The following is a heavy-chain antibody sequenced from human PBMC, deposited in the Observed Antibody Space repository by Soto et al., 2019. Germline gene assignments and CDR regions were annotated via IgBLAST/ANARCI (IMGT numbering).Heavy chain of an antibody. V-gene: IGHV4-31*03. CDR3: ASEQEGYYFDY. Sequence: PSETLSLTCTVSGDFISSGGYYWSWIRRLPGKGLEWIGYIYSSGTTYYNPSLKSRITISVDTSKNQFSLNLSSVTAADTAVYYCASEQEGYYFDYWGQGTLVTVSS. CDR2: IYSSGTT. CDR1: GDFISSGGYY. J-gene: IGHJ4*02.